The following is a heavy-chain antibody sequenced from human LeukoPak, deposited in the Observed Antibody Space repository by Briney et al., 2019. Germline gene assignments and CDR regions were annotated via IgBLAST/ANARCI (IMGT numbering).Heavy chain of an antibody. V-gene: IGHV4-34*01. CDR3: ARVTGDSGDYFDY. J-gene: IGHJ4*02. D-gene: IGHD1-20*01. CDR1: GGSISSYY. CDR2: INHSGST. Sequence: TETLSLTCTVSGGSISSYYWSWIRQPPGKGLEWIGEINHSGSTNYNPSLKSRVTISVDTSKNQFSLRLSSVTAADTAVYYCARVTGDSGDYFDYWGQGTLVTVSS.